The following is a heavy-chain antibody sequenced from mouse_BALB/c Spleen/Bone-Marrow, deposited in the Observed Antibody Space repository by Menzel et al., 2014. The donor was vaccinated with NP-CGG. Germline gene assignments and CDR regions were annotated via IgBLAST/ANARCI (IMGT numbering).Heavy chain of an antibody. J-gene: IGHJ3*01. V-gene: IGHV5-9-2*01. CDR1: GFTFNSYG. D-gene: IGHD2-4*01. CDR2: ISDGGSYT. Sequence: EVKVVESGGGLVKSGGSLKLSCAASGFTFNSYGMSWVRQTPEKRLEWVATISDGGSYTFYPDSVKGRFTISRDNAKNNLYLQLSSLRSEDTALYYCARHAYYDQTEVSFVYWGQGTLVTVSA. CDR3: ARHAYYDQTEVSFVY.